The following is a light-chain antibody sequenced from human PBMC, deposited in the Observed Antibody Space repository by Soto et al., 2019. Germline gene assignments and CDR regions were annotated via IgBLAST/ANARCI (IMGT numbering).Light chain of an antibody. Sequence: QSVLAQPPSASGTHGQTVTISCSGGSSNIKTNGVSWYQQVPGAAPKLLIYSNSQRPSGAPDRFSGSKSRTSASLALSGLQSEDEATYHCSTWDDSLNGLIFGGGTKLTVL. CDR1: SSNIKTNG. J-gene: IGLJ2*01. V-gene: IGLV1-44*01. CDR2: SNS. CDR3: STWDDSLNGLI.